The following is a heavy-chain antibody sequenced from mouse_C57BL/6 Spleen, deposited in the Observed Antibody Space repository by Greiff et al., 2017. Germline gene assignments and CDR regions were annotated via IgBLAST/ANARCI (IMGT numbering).Heavy chain of an antibody. CDR3: ARGWSSGYFDY. V-gene: IGHV1-64*01. Sequence: QVQLQQPGAELVKPGASVKLSCKASGYTFTSYWMHWVKQRPGQGLEWIGMINPNSGSTNYNEKFKSKATLTVDKSSSTAYMQLSSLTSEDSAVYYCARGWSSGYFDYWGQGTTLTVSS. D-gene: IGHD3-2*02. J-gene: IGHJ2*01. CDR2: INPNSGST. CDR1: GYTFTSYW.